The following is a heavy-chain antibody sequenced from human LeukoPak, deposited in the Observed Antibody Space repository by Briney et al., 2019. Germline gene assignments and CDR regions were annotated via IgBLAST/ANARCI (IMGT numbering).Heavy chain of an antibody. D-gene: IGHD6-19*01. J-gene: IGHJ4*02. CDR2: IKQDGSER. Sequence: GGSLRLSCSASGFTFSSYWMSWVRQAPGKGLEWVANIKQDGSERYYVDSVKGRFTISRDNSKNTLYLQMNSLRVEDTALYHCAKGDRNGWYFDYWGLGTLVTVSS. CDR1: GFTFSSYW. CDR3: AKGDRNGWYFDY. V-gene: IGHV3-7*03.